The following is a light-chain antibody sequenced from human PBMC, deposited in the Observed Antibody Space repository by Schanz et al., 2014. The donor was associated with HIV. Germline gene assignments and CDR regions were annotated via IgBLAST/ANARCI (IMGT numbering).Light chain of an antibody. V-gene: IGKV1-5*03. J-gene: IGKJ2*01. CDR2: QAF. CDR1: QTIGRL. Sequence: IQMTQSPSTVSASVGDRVTLTCRASQTIGRLLAWYQQRPGRAPNLLIYQAFALETGVPSRFSGSGSGTEFTLTISGLQPDDFATYYCQQCDSYPYTFGQGTKLDIK. CDR3: QQCDSYPYT.